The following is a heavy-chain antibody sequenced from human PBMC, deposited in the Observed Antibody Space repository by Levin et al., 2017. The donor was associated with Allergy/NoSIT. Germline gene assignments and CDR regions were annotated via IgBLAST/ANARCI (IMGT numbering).Heavy chain of an antibody. CDR3: ARHRYFYDSGGFSDAFDI. J-gene: IGHJ3*02. D-gene: IGHD3-22*01. Sequence: TLSLTCTVSGGSISSSSYYWGWIRQPPGKGLQWIGTIFHTGTTYYNPSLKSRVTISVDTSKNQFSLRLSSVTAADTAVYYCARHRYFYDSGGFSDAFDIWGQGTMVTVSS. CDR2: IFHTGTT. V-gene: IGHV4-39*01. CDR1: GGSISSSSYY.